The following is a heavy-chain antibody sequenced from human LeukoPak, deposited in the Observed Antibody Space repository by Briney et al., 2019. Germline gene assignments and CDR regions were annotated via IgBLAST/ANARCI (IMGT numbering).Heavy chain of an antibody. Sequence: PGGSPRLSCAASGFIFSNAWMSWVRQTPRKRLEWVGRIKSKTDGGTTDYAAPVKGRFTISRDDSKNTLYLQMNSLKTEDTAVYYCTTDDSSGWYRWFDPWGQGTLVTVSS. CDR1: GFIFSNAW. D-gene: IGHD6-19*01. J-gene: IGHJ5*02. CDR2: IKSKTDGGTT. V-gene: IGHV3-15*01. CDR3: TTDDSSGWYRWFDP.